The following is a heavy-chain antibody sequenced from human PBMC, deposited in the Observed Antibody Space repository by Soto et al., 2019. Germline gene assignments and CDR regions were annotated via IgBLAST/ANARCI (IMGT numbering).Heavy chain of an antibody. V-gene: IGHV3-23*01. J-gene: IGHJ2*01. CDR1: EFTFSSYA. CDR3: AKCAYYCGWYFDL. D-gene: IGHD3-10*01. CDR2: ISGSGGST. Sequence: EVHLLESGGGLVQPGGSLRLSCAASEFTFSSYAMSWVRQAPGKGLEWVSAISGSGGSTDYADSVKGRFTISRDNSKNMLYLPMNSLRSEDTALYYCAKCAYYCGWYFDLWGRGTLVTVSS.